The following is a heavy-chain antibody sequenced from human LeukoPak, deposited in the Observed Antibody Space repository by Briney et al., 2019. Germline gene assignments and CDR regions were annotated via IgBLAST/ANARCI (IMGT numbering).Heavy chain of an antibody. CDR1: GFTFSSYG. J-gene: IGHJ3*02. D-gene: IGHD3-10*01. CDR2: ISGSGGST. CDR3: AKDRRFGEPYAFDI. V-gene: IGHV3-23*01. Sequence: PGGSLRLSCVASGFTFSSYGMHWVRQAPGKGLEWVSAISGSGGSTYYADSVKGRFTISRDNSKNTLYLQMNSLRAEDTAVYYCAKDRRFGEPYAFDIWGQGTMVTVSS.